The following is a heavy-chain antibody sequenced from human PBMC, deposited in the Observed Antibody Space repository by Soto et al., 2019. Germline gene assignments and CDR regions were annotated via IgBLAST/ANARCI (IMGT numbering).Heavy chain of an antibody. Sequence: EVQLLESGGGLVQPGGSLRLSCAASGFTFSSYAMSWVRQAPGKGLEWVSALSGSGGSTYYADSVKGRFTISRDNSKTTQYSQMNSLRAEDTAVYYCAKDVFHAFDIWGQGTMVTVSS. V-gene: IGHV3-23*01. CDR2: LSGSGGST. D-gene: IGHD2-21*01. CDR1: GFTFSSYA. CDR3: AKDVFHAFDI. J-gene: IGHJ3*02.